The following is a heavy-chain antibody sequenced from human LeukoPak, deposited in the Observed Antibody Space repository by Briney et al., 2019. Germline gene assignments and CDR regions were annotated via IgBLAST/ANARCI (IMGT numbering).Heavy chain of an antibody. Sequence: GSLRLSCAASGFTFSSFDMHWVREPTGQGLEWVSTIGTASDTYYPGSVEGRFTLSRDNAKNSLYLQMNSLTAGDTAVYYCARGPPRGKYYYMDVWGKGTTVTVSS. D-gene: IGHD1-1*01. V-gene: IGHV3-13*01. J-gene: IGHJ6*03. CDR3: ARGPPRGKYYYMDV. CDR2: IGTASDT. CDR1: GFTFSSFD.